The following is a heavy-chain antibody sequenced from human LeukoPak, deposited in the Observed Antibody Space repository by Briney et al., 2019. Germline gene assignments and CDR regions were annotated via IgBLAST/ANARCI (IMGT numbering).Heavy chain of an antibody. Sequence: SETLSLTCAVYGGSFSGYYWSWIRQPPGKGLGWIGEINHSGSTNYNPSLKSRVTISVDTSKNQFSLKLSSVTAADTAVYYCAMNYDILTGTDYWGQGTLVTVSS. J-gene: IGHJ4*02. CDR1: GGSFSGYY. V-gene: IGHV4-34*01. D-gene: IGHD3-9*01. CDR3: AMNYDILTGTDY. CDR2: INHSGST.